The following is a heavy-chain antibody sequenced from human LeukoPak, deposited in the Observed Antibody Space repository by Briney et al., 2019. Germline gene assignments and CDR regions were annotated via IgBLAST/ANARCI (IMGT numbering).Heavy chain of an antibody. CDR1: GGSISGSSYY. CDR2: IHYRGFT. CDR3: ARLTYGSGSYYDY. J-gene: IGHJ4*02. Sequence: SETLSLTCTVSGGSISGSSYYWGWIRQPPGKGLEWIGSIHYRGFTYYNPSLTSRVTISVDTSKNQFSLKLNSVTAADTAVYYCARLTYGSGSYYDYWGQGTLVTVSS. V-gene: IGHV4-39*01. D-gene: IGHD3-10*01.